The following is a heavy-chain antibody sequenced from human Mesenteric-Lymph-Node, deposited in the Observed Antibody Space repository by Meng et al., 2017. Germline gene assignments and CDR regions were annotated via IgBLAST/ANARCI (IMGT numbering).Heavy chain of an antibody. D-gene: IGHD3-10*01. CDR1: GGSISSGGYY. CDR2: IHSSGST. J-gene: IGHJ5*02. V-gene: IGHV4-31*03. CDR3: ARASYGSGSPLGESWFDP. Sequence: QGRLQESGPGRVKPSETLSLTCTVSGGSISSGGYYWSWIRQHPGKGLEWIGYIHSSGSTYYNPSLRSRLTISVDTSKNQFSLKLSSVTAADTAVYYCARASYGSGSPLGESWFDPWGQGTLVTVSS.